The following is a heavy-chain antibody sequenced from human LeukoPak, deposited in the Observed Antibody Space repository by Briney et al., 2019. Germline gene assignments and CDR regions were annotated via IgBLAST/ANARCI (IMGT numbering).Heavy chain of an antibody. Sequence: PGGSLRLSCAASGFTFSSYGMHWVRQAPGKGLEWVAVISYDGSNKYYADSVKGRFTISRDNSKNTLYLQMNSLRAEDTAVYYCAKLSDSYGADYWGQGTLVTVSS. V-gene: IGHV3-30*18. CDR1: GFTFSSYG. J-gene: IGHJ4*02. D-gene: IGHD5-18*01. CDR3: AKLSDSYGADY. CDR2: ISYDGSNK.